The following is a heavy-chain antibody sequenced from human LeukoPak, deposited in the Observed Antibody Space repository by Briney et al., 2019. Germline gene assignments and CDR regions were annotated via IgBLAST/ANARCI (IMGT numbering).Heavy chain of an antibody. CDR1: GFTFSSYA. V-gene: IGHV3-23*05. CDR3: ARPNYYDSSGVFFDP. Sequence: PGGSLRLSCAASGFTFSSYAMSWVRQAPGKGLEWVSTIYPGGVTHYADSVKGRFTISRDNSQNTLYLQMNSLRAEDTAVYYCARPNYYDSSGVFFDPWGQGTLVTVSS. CDR2: IYPGGVT. J-gene: IGHJ5*02. D-gene: IGHD3-22*01.